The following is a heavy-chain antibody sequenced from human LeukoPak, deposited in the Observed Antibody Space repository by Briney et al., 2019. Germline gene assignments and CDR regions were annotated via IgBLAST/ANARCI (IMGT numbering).Heavy chain of an antibody. CDR2: ISSRGSTI. D-gene: IGHD2-15*01. CDR3: ARDYCSGGSCYSDY. V-gene: IGHV3-48*03. Sequence: GGSLRLSCAASGFTFSSYEMNWVRQAPGKGLEWVSYISSRGSTIYYADSVKGRFTISRDNAKNSLYLQMNSLRAEDTAVYYCARDYCSGGSCYSDYWGQGTLVTVSS. J-gene: IGHJ4*02. CDR1: GFTFSSYE.